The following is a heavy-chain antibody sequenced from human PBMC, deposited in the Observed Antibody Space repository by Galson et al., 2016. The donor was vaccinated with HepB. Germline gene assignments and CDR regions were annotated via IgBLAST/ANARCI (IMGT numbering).Heavy chain of an antibody. V-gene: IGHV3-64D*08. Sequence: SLRLSCAASGFTFSSYSMHWVRQAPGKGLEYISTPSNDGRSRYFVDSVRGRFTLSRDNSKYTVYLQMSSLRPEDSATYYCLKSGYCGITDCFHAFDIWGQGTMVTVSS. CDR3: LKSGYCGITDCFHAFDI. CDR1: GFTFSSYS. J-gene: IGHJ3*02. CDR2: PSNDGRSR. D-gene: IGHD2-2*01.